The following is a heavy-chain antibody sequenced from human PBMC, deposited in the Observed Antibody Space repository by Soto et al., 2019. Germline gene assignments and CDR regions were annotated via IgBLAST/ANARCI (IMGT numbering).Heavy chain of an antibody. Sequence: GGSLRLSCAASGFTFSSYAMSWVRQAPGKGLEWVSAISGSGGSTYYADSVKGRFTISRDNSKNTLYLQMNSLRAEDTAVYYCARYQKRHDCSSTSCPAAESLHYYYYGMDVWGQGTTVTVSS. CDR3: ARYQKRHDCSSTSCPAAESLHYYYYGMDV. J-gene: IGHJ6*02. CDR2: ISGSGGST. V-gene: IGHV3-23*01. D-gene: IGHD2-2*01. CDR1: GFTFSSYA.